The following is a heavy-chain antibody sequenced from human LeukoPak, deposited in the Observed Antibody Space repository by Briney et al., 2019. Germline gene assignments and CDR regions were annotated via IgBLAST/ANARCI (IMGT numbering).Heavy chain of an antibody. J-gene: IGHJ4*02. V-gene: IGHV1-2*02. CDR1: GYTFTGYY. Sequence: GASVKVSCKASGYTFTGYYMHWVRQAPGQGLEWMGWINPNSGGTNYAQKFQGRVTMTRDTSISTAYMELSRLRSDDTAVYYCARDRKRDIVEFDYWGQGTLVTVSS. D-gene: IGHD3-16*02. CDR3: ARDRKRDIVEFDY. CDR2: INPNSGGT.